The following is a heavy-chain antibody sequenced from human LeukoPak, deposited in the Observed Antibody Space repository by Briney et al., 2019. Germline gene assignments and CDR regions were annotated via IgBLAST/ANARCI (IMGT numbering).Heavy chain of an antibody. CDR2: VSNDGSST. CDR1: GFTLSNYW. V-gene: IGHV3-74*01. J-gene: IGHJ4*02. Sequence: GGSLTLSCAASGFTLSNYWMHWVRHGPGKGLVWVSRVSNDGSSTAYADSVRGRFIISRDNAKNTLYLQMNSLRAEDTAVYYCVGAAADTTPRPWGQGTLVTVSS. CDR3: VGAAADTTPRP. D-gene: IGHD6-13*01.